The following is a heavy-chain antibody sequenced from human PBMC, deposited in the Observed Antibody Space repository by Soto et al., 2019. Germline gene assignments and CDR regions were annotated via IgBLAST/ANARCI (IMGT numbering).Heavy chain of an antibody. CDR3: TKTTVKGTDY. V-gene: IGHV1-69*13. D-gene: IGHD4-17*01. CDR1: GGPFSSYA. CDR2: IIPIFQTA. Sequence: SVKVSCKASGGPFSSYATSWVRQAPGQGLVWMGGIIPIFQTANYAQHFQGRVTITADESTSTAYMQLNSLRSEDTAMYYCTKTTVKGTDYWGQGTLVTVSS. J-gene: IGHJ4*02.